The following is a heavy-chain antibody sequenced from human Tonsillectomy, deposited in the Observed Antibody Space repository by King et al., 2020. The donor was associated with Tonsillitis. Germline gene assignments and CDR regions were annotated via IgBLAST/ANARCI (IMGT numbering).Heavy chain of an antibody. D-gene: IGHD3-22*01. CDR3: AKSLTDGSGYPLDN. Sequence: VQLVESGGGLIQPGGFLRLSCAASGFTFGSYAMSWVRQAPGKGLEWVSDISGSGGRTSYADSVKGRFTIARDNFKNTLYVTMNSLRAEDTAVYFCAKSLTDGSGYPLDNWGQGTLVTVSS. J-gene: IGHJ4*02. CDR2: ISGSGGRT. V-gene: IGHV3-23*04. CDR1: GFTFGSYA.